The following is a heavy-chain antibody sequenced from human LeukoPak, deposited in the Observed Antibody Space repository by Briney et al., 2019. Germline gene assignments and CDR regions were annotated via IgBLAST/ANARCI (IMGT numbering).Heavy chain of an antibody. V-gene: IGHV4-39*07. CDR2: IYYSGST. Sequence: SETLSLTCTVSGASISSTTYYWGWIRQPPRKGLEWIASIYYSGSTYYNPSLKSRVTISVDTSENQFSLKVGSVTAADTAVYYCARAHHCHSGTCHPPGEAFDIWGQGTMVTVSS. J-gene: IGHJ3*02. CDR3: ARAHHCHSGTCHPPGEAFDI. D-gene: IGHD2/OR15-2a*01. CDR1: GASISSTTYY.